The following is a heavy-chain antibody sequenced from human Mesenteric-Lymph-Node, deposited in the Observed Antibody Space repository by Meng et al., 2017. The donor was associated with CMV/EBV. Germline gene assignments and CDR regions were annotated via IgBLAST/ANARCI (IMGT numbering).Heavy chain of an antibody. Sequence: SETLSLTCAVYGGSFSGYYWSWIRQPPGKGLEWIGEINHSGSTNYNPSLKSRVTISVDTSKNQFSLKLSSVTAADTAVYYCGRGTGRSYYFDYWGQGTLVTVSS. V-gene: IGHV4-34*01. CDR3: GRGTGRSYYFDY. CDR2: INHSGST. CDR1: GGSFSGYY. D-gene: IGHD3-9*01. J-gene: IGHJ4*02.